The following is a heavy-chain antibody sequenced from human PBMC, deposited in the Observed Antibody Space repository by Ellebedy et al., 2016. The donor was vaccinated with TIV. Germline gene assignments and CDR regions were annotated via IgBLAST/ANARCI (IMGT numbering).Heavy chain of an antibody. V-gene: IGHV3-13*01. CDR2: FGTAGDT. J-gene: IGHJ4*03. D-gene: IGHD2-21*01. Sequence: GGSLRLSCAASGFTFSSYDMHWVRQVTGKGLEWVSAFGTAGDTYYPGSVKGRFTISRENAKNSLYLQITSLRAEDTAVYYCARVRFGDTAVDYWGQGTLVTVSS. CDR3: ARVRFGDTAVDY. CDR1: GFTFSSYD.